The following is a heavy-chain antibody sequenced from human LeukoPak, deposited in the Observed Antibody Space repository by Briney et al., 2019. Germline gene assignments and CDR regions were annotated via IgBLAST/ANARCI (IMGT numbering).Heavy chain of an antibody. V-gene: IGHV4-31*03. CDR3: ARGHVIVLMVYSSWFDP. Sequence: PSQTLSLTCTVSGGSISSGGYSWSWIRQHPGKGLEWIGYIYYSGSTYYNPSLKSRVTISVDTSKNQFSLKLSSVTAADTAVYYCARGHVIVLMVYSSWFDPWGQGTLVTVSS. J-gene: IGHJ5*02. CDR1: GGSISSGGYS. CDR2: IYYSGST. D-gene: IGHD2-8*01.